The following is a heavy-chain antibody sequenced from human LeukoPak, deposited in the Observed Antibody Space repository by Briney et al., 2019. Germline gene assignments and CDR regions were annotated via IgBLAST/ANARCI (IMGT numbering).Heavy chain of an antibody. CDR3: ARLELRYCSSTSCYGSYYYYYMDV. Sequence: SETLSLTCAVYGGSFSGYYWSWIRQPPGKGLEWIGEINHSGSTNYNPSLKSRVTISVDTSKNQFSLKLSSVTAADTAVYYCARLELRYCSSTSCYGSYYYYYMDVWGKGTTVTISS. CDR2: INHSGST. J-gene: IGHJ6*03. D-gene: IGHD2-2*01. V-gene: IGHV4-34*01. CDR1: GGSFSGYY.